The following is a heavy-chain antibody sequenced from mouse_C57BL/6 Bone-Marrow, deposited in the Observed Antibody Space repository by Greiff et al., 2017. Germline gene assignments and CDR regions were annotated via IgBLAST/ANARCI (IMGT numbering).Heavy chain of an antibody. Sequence: EVQRVESGGGLVQPGGSLSLSCAASGFTFTDYYMSWVRQPPGKALEWLGFIKNKANGYTTEYSSSVKGRFTISRDNSQSIIYLQMHALVAEDSATYYCARSHAMDYWGQGTSVTVSS. CDR1: GFTFTDYY. J-gene: IGHJ4*01. CDR2: IKNKANGYTT. V-gene: IGHV7-3*01. CDR3: ARSHAMDY.